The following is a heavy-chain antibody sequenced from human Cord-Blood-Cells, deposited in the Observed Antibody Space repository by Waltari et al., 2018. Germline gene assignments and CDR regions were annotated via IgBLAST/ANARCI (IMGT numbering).Heavy chain of an antibody. J-gene: IGHJ3*02. V-gene: IGHV4-34*01. Sequence: QVQLQQWGAGLLTPSETLSLTCAVYGGSFSGYYWSWIRQPPGKGLEWIGEINHSGSTNYNPSLKSRVTISVDTSKNQFSLKLSSVTAADTAVYYCARGSIVVVPAAIRQAFDIWGQGTMVTVSS. CDR2: INHSGST. CDR1: GGSFSGYY. D-gene: IGHD2-2*01. CDR3: ARGSIVVVPAAIRQAFDI.